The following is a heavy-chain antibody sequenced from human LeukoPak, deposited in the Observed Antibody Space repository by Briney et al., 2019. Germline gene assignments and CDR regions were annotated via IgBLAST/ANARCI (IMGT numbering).Heavy chain of an antibody. D-gene: IGHD3-3*01. CDR2: INTNTGNP. CDR3: ARDPGVTIRNAFDI. J-gene: IGHJ3*02. Sequence: ASVKVSCKASGYTFTSYAMNWVRQAPGQGLEWMGWINTNTGNPTYAQGFTGRFVFFLDTSVSTAYLQISSLKPEDTAVYYCARDPGVTIRNAFDIWGQGTMVTVSS. CDR1: GYTFTSYA. V-gene: IGHV7-4-1*02.